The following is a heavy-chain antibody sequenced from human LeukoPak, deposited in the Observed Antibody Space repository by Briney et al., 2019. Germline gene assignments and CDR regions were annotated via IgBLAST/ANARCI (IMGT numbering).Heavy chain of an antibody. J-gene: IGHJ4*02. Sequence: GGSLRLSCAASGFTFSSYWMSWVRQAPGKGLEWVANIKQDGSEKYYVDSVKGRFTISRDNAKNSLYLQVNSLRAEDTAVYYCAREGSGYYFDYWGQGTLVTVSS. V-gene: IGHV3-7*01. CDR1: GFTFSSYW. CDR2: IKQDGSEK. CDR3: AREGSGYYFDY. D-gene: IGHD3-22*01.